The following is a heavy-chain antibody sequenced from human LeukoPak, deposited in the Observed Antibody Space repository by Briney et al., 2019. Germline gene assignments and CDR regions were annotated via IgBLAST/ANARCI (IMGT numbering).Heavy chain of an antibody. CDR3: ARGPPSGCSSTSCYLNY. J-gene: IGHJ4*02. CDR1: GFTFSSYS. V-gene: IGHV3-21*01. Sequence: GSLRLSCAASGFTFSSYSMNWLRQAPGKGLEWVPSISSSSSYIYYADSVKGRFTISRDNAKNSLYLQMNSLRAEDMAVYYCARGPPSGCSSTSCYLNYWGQGTLVTVSS. CDR2: ISSSSSYI. D-gene: IGHD2-2*01.